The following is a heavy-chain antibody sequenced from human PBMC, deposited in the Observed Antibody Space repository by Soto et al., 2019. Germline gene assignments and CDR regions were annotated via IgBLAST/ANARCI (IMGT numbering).Heavy chain of an antibody. CDR3: ATISSGWYSFYDY. J-gene: IGHJ4*02. D-gene: IGHD6-19*01. Sequence: PSETLSLTCTVSGGSVSSGDPYWSWIRQPPGKGLESIAYVQYGASTYYNPSLRSRVTISVDTSKNQFSLELSSVTAADTAVYYCATISSGWYSFYDYWGQGTLVTVSS. V-gene: IGHV4-30-4*01. CDR2: VQYGAST. CDR1: GGSVSSGDPY.